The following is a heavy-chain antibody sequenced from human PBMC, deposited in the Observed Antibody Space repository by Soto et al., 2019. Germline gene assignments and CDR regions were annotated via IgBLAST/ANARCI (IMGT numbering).Heavy chain of an antibody. Sequence: TLSLTCPVSGASISSGGYYWSWIRQHPGKGLEWIGYIYYSWSTYYNPSLKSRVTISVDTSKNQFSLKLSSVTAADTAVYYCARVAFAAMEHQRFDYWGQGALVTVYS. V-gene: IGHV4-31*03. D-gene: IGHD5-18*01. CDR1: GASISSGGYY. CDR3: ARVAFAAMEHQRFDY. J-gene: IGHJ4*02. CDR2: IYYSWST.